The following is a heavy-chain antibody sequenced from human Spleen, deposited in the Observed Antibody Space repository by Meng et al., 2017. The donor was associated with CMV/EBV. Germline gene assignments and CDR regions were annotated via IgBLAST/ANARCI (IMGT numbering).Heavy chain of an antibody. CDR1: GVTFSGSA. V-gene: IGHV3-30*04. D-gene: IGHD6-19*01. Sequence: SGVTFSGSAMHWVRQAPGKGLEWVAVISYDGSNKYYADSVKGRFTISRDNSKNTLYLQMNSLRAEDTAVYYCARELERGLTVAEGIDYWGQGTLVTVSS. CDR3: ARELERGLTVAEGIDY. J-gene: IGHJ4*02. CDR2: ISYDGSNK.